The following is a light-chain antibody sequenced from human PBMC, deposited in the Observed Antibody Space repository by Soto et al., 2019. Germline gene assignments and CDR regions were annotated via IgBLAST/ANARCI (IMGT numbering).Light chain of an antibody. CDR1: STDVGGDDY. Sequence: QSALTQPASVSGSPGQSITISWTGTSTDVGGDDYVSWYRQYPCKAPKLIIYDVSSRPSGVSDRFCGSKSGNTASLTISGLQAEAEADYYCTSYTSATTLRGVFGVGTKVPVL. CDR3: TSYTSATTLRGV. J-gene: IGLJ1*01. V-gene: IGLV2-14*03. CDR2: DVS.